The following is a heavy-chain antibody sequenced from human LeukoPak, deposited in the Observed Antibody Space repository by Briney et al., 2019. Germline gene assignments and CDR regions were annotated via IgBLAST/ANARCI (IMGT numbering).Heavy chain of an antibody. CDR2: IYYSGST. CDR1: GGSISSSTYY. J-gene: IGHJ5*02. CDR3: ARSQYYDFWSGYYEANWFDP. V-gene: IGHV4-39*07. Sequence: SETLSLTCTVSGGSISSSTYYWGWIRQPPGKGLEWIGTIYYSGSTFCNPSLKSRVTISVDTSKNQFSLKLSSVTAADTAVYYCARSQYYDFWSGYYEANWFDPWGQGTLVTVSS. D-gene: IGHD3-3*01.